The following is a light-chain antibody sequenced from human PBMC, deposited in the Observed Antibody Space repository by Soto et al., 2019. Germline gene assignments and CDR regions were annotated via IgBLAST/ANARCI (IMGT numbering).Light chain of an antibody. CDR1: SSDIGAYDY. Sequence: QSALTPPASLSGSPGPSITISCTGTSSDIGAYDYVSWFQQHPGKAPKLMISEVNNRPSGVSNRFAGSKSGNTAYLTISGLQVEDEAEYFCCSFTTTSTHVFGTGTKLTVL. V-gene: IGLV2-14*01. CDR2: EVN. CDR3: CSFTTTSTHV. J-gene: IGLJ1*01.